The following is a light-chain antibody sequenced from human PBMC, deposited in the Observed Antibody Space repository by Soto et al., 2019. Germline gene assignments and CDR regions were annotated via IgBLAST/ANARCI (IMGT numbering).Light chain of an antibody. CDR3: QQYNNWLRRT. J-gene: IGKJ1*01. Sequence: EIVMTQSPATLSVSPGERATLSCRASQSVSSNLAWYQQKPGQAPRLLIYGASTRATGIPARFSGSGSGTEFTLTISSLQSEDFAVHYCQQYNNWLRRTFGHRTKVEIK. CDR1: QSVSSN. V-gene: IGKV3-15*01. CDR2: GAS.